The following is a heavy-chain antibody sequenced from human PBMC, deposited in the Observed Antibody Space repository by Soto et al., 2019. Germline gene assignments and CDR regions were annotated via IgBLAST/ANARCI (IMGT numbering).Heavy chain of an antibody. J-gene: IGHJ6*02. Sequence: GSLRLYRAASGFTFSDYSLIWIRQAPGKGLEWVSYISSSSSYTNYADSVKGRFTISRDNAKNSLYLQMNSLRAEDTAVYYCARVKAVAFGMDFWGQGTTVTVSS. CDR1: GFTFSDYS. CDR3: ARVKAVAFGMDF. V-gene: IGHV3-11*06. D-gene: IGHD6-19*01. CDR2: ISSSSSYT.